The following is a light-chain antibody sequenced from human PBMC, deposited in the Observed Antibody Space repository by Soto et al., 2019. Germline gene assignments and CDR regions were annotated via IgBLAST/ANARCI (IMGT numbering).Light chain of an antibody. CDR2: GAS. Sequence: EIVLTQSPGTLSLSPGERATLSCRASQSLRSSYLAWYQQKPGQAPRLLIYGASSRATGIPDRFSGSESGTDFTLTISRLEPEDFAVYYCQQYGNSPITFGQGTRLEIK. CDR1: QSLRSSY. J-gene: IGKJ5*01. CDR3: QQYGNSPIT. V-gene: IGKV3-20*01.